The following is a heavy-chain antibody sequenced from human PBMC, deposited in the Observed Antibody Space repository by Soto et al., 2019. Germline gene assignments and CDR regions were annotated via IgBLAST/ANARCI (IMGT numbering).Heavy chain of an antibody. Sequence: QVQLVQSGAEVKKPGSSVKVSCKASGGTFSSYTISWVRQAPGQGLEWMGRIIPILGIANYAQKFQGRVTITADKSTSKAYMGLSRPRSEDTAGYYLGIRYDIGDYWGQGTLVTVSS. CDR2: IIPILGIA. CDR3: GIRYDIGDY. V-gene: IGHV1-69*02. D-gene: IGHD3-9*01. CDR1: GGTFSSYT. J-gene: IGHJ4*02.